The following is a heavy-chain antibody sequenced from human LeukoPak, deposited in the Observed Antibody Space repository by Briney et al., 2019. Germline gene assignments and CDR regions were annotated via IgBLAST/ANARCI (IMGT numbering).Heavy chain of an antibody. CDR2: IYHSGRT. CDR3: AREGDSSSVGWFDP. D-gene: IGHD6-13*01. CDR1: GYPINIDYS. V-gene: IGHV4-38-2*02. Sequence: PSETLSLTCFVAGYPINIDYSWGWIRQSPGKGLEWIGSIYHSGRTYYNPSLKSRVTISVDTSKNQFSLKLSSVTAADTAVYYCAREGDSSSVGWFDPWGQGTLVTVSS. J-gene: IGHJ5*02.